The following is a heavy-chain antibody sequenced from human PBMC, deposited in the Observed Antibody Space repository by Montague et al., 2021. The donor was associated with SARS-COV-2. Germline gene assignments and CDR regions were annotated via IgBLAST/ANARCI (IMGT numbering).Heavy chain of an antibody. CDR3: VREIGSYYDSGPDS. J-gene: IGHJ5*01. CDR1: GGSISSGNYY. V-gene: IGHV4-61*02. D-gene: IGHD2-15*01. Sequence: TLSLTCTVSGGSISSGNYYWSWIRQPAGKGLEWIGRIDTSGSTNYNPSVKSRVTISADTSKNQFSLKLSSVTAADTAVYYCVREIGSYYDSGPDSWGQGPLPAVSS. CDR2: IDTSGST.